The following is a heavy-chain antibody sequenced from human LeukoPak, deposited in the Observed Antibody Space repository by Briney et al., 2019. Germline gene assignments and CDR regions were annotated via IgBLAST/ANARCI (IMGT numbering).Heavy chain of an antibody. CDR2: FDPEDGET. D-gene: IGHD3-10*01. CDR1: GYTLTELS. CDR3: VTVRHYYGSGSYMFDY. V-gene: IGHV1-24*01. Sequence: ASVKVSCKVSGYTLTELSMHWVRQAPGKGLEWMGGFDPEDGETIYAQKFQGRVTMTEDTSTDTAYMELSSLRSEDTAVYYCVTVRHYYGSGSYMFDYWGQGTLVTVSS. J-gene: IGHJ4*02.